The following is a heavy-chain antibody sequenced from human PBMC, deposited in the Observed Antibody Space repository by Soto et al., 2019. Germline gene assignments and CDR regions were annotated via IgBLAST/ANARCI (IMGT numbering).Heavy chain of an antibody. CDR1: GFTFSSYT. CDR2: ISSGSSTM. CDR3: AREDSGYYYAYDY. J-gene: IGHJ4*02. Sequence: GGSLRLSCTASGFTFSSYTMDWVRQAPGKGLEWVSYISSGSSTMYYADSVKGRFTISRDNAKNSLYLHMNSLRAEDTAVYYCAREDSGYYYAYDYWGQGTLVTVS. V-gene: IGHV3-48*01. D-gene: IGHD5-12*01.